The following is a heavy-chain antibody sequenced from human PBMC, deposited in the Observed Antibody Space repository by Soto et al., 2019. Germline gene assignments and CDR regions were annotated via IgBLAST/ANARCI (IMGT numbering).Heavy chain of an antibody. CDR1: WFIFGESA. CDR3: AREAETAATDGALDV. V-gene: IGHV3-73*01. CDR2: IRSKADSYTT. D-gene: IGHD2-8*01. Sequence: GSLRLSCAASWFIFGESAFHCVGQASGKGLEWVGLIRSKADSYTTSYAASVKGRFTISRDDSHNTAYLQMNNLKTEDTALYYCAREAETAATDGALDVWCQGTQVTVSS. J-gene: IGHJ1*01.